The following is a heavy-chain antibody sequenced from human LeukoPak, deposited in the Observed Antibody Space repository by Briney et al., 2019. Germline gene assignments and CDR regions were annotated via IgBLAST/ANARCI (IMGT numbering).Heavy chain of an antibody. V-gene: IGHV4-39*01. J-gene: IGHJ4*02. CDR3: ARNHTHEGYGYYFDY. CDR2: IYYSGST. D-gene: IGHD5-18*01. CDR1: GDSISSSISY. Sequence: PSETLSLTCTVSGDSISSSISYWGWIRQAPGKGLEWIGSIYYSGSTHYNPSLKSRVIISVYTSKNQFSLKLSSVTAADTAVYYSARNHTHEGYGYYFDYWGQGTLITVSS.